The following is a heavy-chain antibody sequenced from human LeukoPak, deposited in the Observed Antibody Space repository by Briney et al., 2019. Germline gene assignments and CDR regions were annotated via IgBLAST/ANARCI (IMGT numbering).Heavy chain of an antibody. Sequence: GGSLRLSCAASGFTFSNYAMSWVRQAPGKGLEWVSAIGGRGGSTYSADSVEGRFTISRDNSKSTLYLQMNSLRAEDTAVYYCAKDRYSGLNTIDYWGQGTLVTVSS. CDR2: IGGRGGST. J-gene: IGHJ4*02. CDR3: AKDRYSGLNTIDY. CDR1: GFTFSNYA. D-gene: IGHD6-13*01. V-gene: IGHV3-23*01.